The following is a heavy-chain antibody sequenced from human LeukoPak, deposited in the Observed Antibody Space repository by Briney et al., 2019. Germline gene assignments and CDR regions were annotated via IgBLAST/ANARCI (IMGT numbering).Heavy chain of an antibody. D-gene: IGHD5-24*01. Sequence: GGSLRLSCATSGFTLTNYAMHWVRQPAGEGLEWVSALGTAGDTFYPGSVKGRFSISRDNAKKSLFLQMNSLRVEDTAIYYCARQSTPHGNFDYWGQGTLVAVSS. J-gene: IGHJ4*02. V-gene: IGHV3-13*01. CDR3: ARQSTPHGNFDY. CDR1: GFTLTNYA. CDR2: LGTAGDT.